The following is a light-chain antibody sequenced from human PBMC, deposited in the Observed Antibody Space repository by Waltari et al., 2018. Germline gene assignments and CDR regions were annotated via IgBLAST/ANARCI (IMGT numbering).Light chain of an antibody. J-gene: IGKJ1*01. CDR2: AAS. V-gene: IGKV1-9*01. Sequence: DIQLTQSPSFLSASVGDRVTITCRASQGITNYLAWYQQKPGKAPELLIYAASSLQSGVPSRFSGSGSETEFTLTISGLQPEDFATYYCQQLNSYRTFGQGTKVDIK. CDR3: QQLNSYRT. CDR1: QGITNY.